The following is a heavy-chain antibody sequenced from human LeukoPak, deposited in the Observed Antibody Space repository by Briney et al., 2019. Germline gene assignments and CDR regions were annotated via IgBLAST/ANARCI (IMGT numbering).Heavy chain of an antibody. V-gene: IGHV4-39*07. CDR3: ARVLGSSWYRPRRFNWFDP. D-gene: IGHD6-13*01. CDR2: IYYSGST. CDR1: GGSISSSSYY. J-gene: IGHJ5*02. Sequence: SETLSLTCTVSGGSISSSSYYWGWIRQPPGKGLEWIGSIYYSGSTYYNPSLKSRVTISVDTSKNQFSLKLSSVTAADTAVYYCARVLGSSWYRPRRFNWFDPWGQGTLVTVSS.